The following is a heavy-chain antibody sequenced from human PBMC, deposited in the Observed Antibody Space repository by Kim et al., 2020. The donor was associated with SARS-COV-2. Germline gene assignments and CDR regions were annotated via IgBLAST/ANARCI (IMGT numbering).Heavy chain of an antibody. Sequence: GGSLRLSCAASGFTFSNAWMSWVRQAPGKGLEWVGRIKSKTDGGTTDYAAPVKGRFTISRDDSKNTLYLQMNSLKTEDTAVYYCTTDGAMWELPENYYYYGMDVWGQGTTVTVSS. CDR2: IKSKTDGGTT. V-gene: IGHV3-15*01. CDR3: TTDGAMWELPENYYYYGMDV. D-gene: IGHD1-26*01. CDR1: GFTFSNAW. J-gene: IGHJ6*02.